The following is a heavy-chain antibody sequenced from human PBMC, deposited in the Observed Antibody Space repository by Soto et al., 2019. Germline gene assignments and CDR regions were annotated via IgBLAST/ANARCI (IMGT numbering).Heavy chain of an antibody. V-gene: IGHV3-30*18. CDR3: AKGLLAIVGTTLPRDAFNI. D-gene: IGHD1-26*01. J-gene: IGHJ3*02. CDR1: GFSFTTYV. Sequence: QVQLVESGGGVVQPGRSLRLSCAASGFSFTTYVMHWVRQAPGKGLEWVAGISHDGSYKYYGDAVKGRFTISRDTSKNAVYLEMNSLRPEDTSVYYCAKGLLAIVGTTLPRDAFNIWGQGTMVTVSS. CDR2: ISHDGSYK.